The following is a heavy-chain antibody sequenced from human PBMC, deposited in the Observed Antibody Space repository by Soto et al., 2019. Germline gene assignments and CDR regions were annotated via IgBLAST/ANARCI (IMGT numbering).Heavy chain of an antibody. V-gene: IGHV3-30*18. J-gene: IGHJ2*01. CDR3: AKGHRDDLVGATTGGWYFDL. D-gene: IGHD1-26*01. Sequence: GGSLRLSCAASGFTFSTYGMHWVRQAPGKGLEWVAVISYDGSNKYYANSVKGRFTISRDNPKNTLYLQMNSLRAEDTAVYYCAKGHRDDLVGATTGGWYFDLWGRGTLVTVSS. CDR1: GFTFSTYG. CDR2: ISYDGSNK.